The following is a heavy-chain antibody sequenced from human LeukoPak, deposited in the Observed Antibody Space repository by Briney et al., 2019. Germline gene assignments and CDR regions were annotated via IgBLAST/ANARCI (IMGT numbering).Heavy chain of an antibody. CDR3: AKAEVLLWFGESPGAEYFQH. D-gene: IGHD3-10*01. V-gene: IGHV3-21*01. CDR2: ISTRGSYI. J-gene: IGHJ1*01. CDR1: GFTFSSYN. Sequence: PGGSLRLSCAASGFTFSSYNMNWVRQAPGKGLEWVSSISTRGSYIYYADSVKGRFTISRDNAKNSLYLQMTSLRAEDTAVYYCAKAEVLLWFGESPGAEYFQHWGQGTLVTVPS.